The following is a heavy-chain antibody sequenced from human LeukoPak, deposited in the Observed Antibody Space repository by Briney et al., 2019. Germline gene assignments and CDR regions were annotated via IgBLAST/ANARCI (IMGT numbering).Heavy chain of an antibody. D-gene: IGHD3-3*01. J-gene: IGHJ4*02. CDR1: GGSISSGSYY. CDR3: ARGGVVIPFDY. V-gene: IGHV4-61*02. Sequence: PSQTLSLTCTVSGGSISSGSYYWSWIRQPAGKGLEWIGRIYTSGSTNYNPSLKSRVTISVDTSKNQFSLKLSSVTAADTAVYYCARGGVVIPFDYWGQGTLVTVSS. CDR2: IYTSGST.